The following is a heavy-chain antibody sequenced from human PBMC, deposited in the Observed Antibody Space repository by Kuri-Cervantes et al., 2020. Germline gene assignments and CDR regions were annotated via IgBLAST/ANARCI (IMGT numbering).Heavy chain of an antibody. J-gene: IGHJ3*02. D-gene: IGHD3-22*01. Sequence: SETLSLTCTVSGGSISRYYWSWIRQPPGKGLEWVGYIYYTGSTNYNPSLKSRVTISVDTSKSQFSLKLSSVTAADTAVYYCARDRGAYYDSSGYWIFDMWGQGTMVTVSS. CDR1: GGSISRYY. CDR3: ARDRGAYYDSSGYWIFDM. CDR2: IYYTGST. V-gene: IGHV4-59*01.